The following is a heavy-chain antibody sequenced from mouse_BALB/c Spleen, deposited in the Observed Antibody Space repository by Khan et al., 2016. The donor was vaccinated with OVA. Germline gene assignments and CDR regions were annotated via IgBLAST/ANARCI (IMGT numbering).Heavy chain of an antibody. V-gene: IGHV5-6*01. CDR2: ISSGGSYT. J-gene: IGHJ3*01. CDR1: GFTFSTYG. Sequence: EVQVVESGGDLVKPGGSLKLSCAASGFTFSTYGMSWVRQTPDKRLEWVATISSGGSYTYYPDSVKGRFTISRDNAKNTLYLQMGSLKSEDTAMYYCARLAYYYGSEGFAYWGQGTLVTVSA. D-gene: IGHD1-1*01. CDR3: ARLAYYYGSEGFAY.